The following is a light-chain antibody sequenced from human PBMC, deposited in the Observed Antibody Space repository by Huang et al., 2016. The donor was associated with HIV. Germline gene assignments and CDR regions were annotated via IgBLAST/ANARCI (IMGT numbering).Light chain of an antibody. Sequence: AIQMTQSPSSLSASVGDRVTITCRASQGIRNDLGWYQLKPGKAPKLRIYAASSLQSGVPSRFSGSGSGTDFTLIISSLQPEDFATYYCLQDYNYPPTFGPGTKVDIK. CDR1: QGIRND. CDR2: AAS. CDR3: LQDYNYPPT. V-gene: IGKV1-6*01. J-gene: IGKJ3*01.